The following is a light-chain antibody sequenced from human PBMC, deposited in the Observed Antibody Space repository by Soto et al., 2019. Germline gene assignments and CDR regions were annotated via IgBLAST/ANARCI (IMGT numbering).Light chain of an antibody. CDR3: QHYGNTPPSVT. V-gene: IGKV3-20*01. CDR1: QSLSSSY. J-gene: IGKJ3*01. CDR2: GAS. Sequence: EIVFTQSPGTLSLSPLERATLSFRASQSLSSSYLVWYQQKPGQAPRLLIYGASSRATGIPDRFSGSGSGTDFTLTISRLEPEDFAVYYCQHYGNTPPSVTFGPGTKVDIK.